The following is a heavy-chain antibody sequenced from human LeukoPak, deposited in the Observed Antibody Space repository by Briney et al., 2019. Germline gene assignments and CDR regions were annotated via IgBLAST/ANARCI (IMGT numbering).Heavy chain of an antibody. Sequence: ASVKVSCKASGGTFSSYAISWVRQAPGQGLEWMGWISAYNDNTSYAQMFQDRVTMSTDTSTSTAYMELRSLRFDDTAVYYCARLGYCSSNSCYGVDYWGQGTLVTVSS. CDR3: ARLGYCSSNSCYGVDY. CDR2: ISAYNDNT. D-gene: IGHD2-2*01. J-gene: IGHJ4*02. V-gene: IGHV1-18*01. CDR1: GGTFSSYA.